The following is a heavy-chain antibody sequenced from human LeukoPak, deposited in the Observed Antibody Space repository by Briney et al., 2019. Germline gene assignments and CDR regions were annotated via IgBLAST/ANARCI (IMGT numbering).Heavy chain of an antibody. J-gene: IGHJ6*02. CDR3: AREMGVVTAHGIDV. CDR2: IYYSGST. Sequence: SETLSLTCIVSGGSTSSISSNNYHWGWIRQPPGKGLEWIGSIYYSGSTYYNPSLKSRVTISVDTSKNQFSLKLSSVTATDTALYYCAREMGVVTAHGIDVWGQGTTVTVSS. V-gene: IGHV4-39*02. CDR1: GGSTSSISSNNYH. D-gene: IGHD4-23*01.